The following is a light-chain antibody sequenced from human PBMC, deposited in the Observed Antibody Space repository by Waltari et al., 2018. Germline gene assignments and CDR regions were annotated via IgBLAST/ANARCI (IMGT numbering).Light chain of an antibody. Sequence: SYVLTQSPSVSVAPGETARSSCGGDNIGTKSVHWFQQKPGQAPVVVLSYDSKRPSGIPERFSGSKSGNTATLTLSRDEAGDEADYYCQVWNSNYDPWVFGGGTKLTVL. CDR1: NIGTKS. V-gene: IGLV3-21*04. CDR2: YDS. J-gene: IGLJ3*02. CDR3: QVWNSNYDPWV.